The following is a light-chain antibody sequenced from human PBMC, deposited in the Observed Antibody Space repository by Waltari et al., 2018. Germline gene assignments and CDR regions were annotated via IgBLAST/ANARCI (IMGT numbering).Light chain of an antibody. V-gene: IGKV4-1*01. CDR2: WAS. Sequence: DIVMTQSPDSLAVSLGERATINCKSSQTVFYSSNNTDCLAWYQQKPGQPPKLLLYWASTRESGVPDRFSGSGSDTEFTLTISSLKSEDFAVYYCQQYNSWPRTFGQGTKVEI. CDR1: QTVFYSSNNTDC. J-gene: IGKJ1*01. CDR3: QQYNSWPRT.